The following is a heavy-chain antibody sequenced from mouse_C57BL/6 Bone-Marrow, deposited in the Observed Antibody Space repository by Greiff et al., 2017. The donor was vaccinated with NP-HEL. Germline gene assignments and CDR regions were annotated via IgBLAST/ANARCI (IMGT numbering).Heavy chain of an antibody. Sequence: EVQGVESGGDLVKPGGSLKLSCAASGFTFSSYGMSWVRQTPDKRLEWVATISSGGSYTYYPDSVKGRFTISRDNAKNTLYLQMSSLKSEDTAMYYCASLLQMDYWGQGTSVTVSS. CDR2: ISSGGSYT. CDR1: GFTFSSYG. D-gene: IGHD1-1*01. J-gene: IGHJ4*01. CDR3: ASLLQMDY. V-gene: IGHV5-6*01.